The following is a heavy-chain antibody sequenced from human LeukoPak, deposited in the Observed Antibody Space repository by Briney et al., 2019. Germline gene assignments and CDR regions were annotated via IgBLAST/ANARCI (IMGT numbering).Heavy chain of an antibody. D-gene: IGHD3-10*01. CDR2: IYTSGST. CDR1: GRSLSSYY. CDR3: AREGDGLWFGEHHFDY. J-gene: IGHJ4*02. V-gene: IGHV4-4*07. Sequence: SETLSLTCPVSGRSLSSYYWSWIRPPAGKGLEWIGRIYTSGSTNYNPSLKSRVTMSVDTSKNQFSLKLSSVTAADTAVYYCAREGDGLWFGEHHFDYWGQGTLVTVSS.